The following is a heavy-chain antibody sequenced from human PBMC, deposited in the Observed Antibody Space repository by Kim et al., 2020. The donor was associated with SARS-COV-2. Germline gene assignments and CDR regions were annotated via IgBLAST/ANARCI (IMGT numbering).Heavy chain of an antibody. CDR3: AKDLISSSWDYYYGMDV. Sequence: GGSLRLSCAASGFTFSSYGMHWVRQAPGKGLEWVAVISYDGSNKYYADSVKGRFTISRDNSKNTLYLQMNSLRAEDTAVYYCAKDLISSSWDYYYGMDVWGQGTTVTVSS. CDR1: GFTFSSYG. CDR2: ISYDGSNK. D-gene: IGHD6-13*01. J-gene: IGHJ6*02. V-gene: IGHV3-30*18.